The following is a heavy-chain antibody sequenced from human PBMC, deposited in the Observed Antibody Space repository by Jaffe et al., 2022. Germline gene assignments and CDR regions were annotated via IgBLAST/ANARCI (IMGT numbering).Heavy chain of an antibody. CDR2: IYYGGTT. Sequence: QLQLQESGPGLVKPSETLSLTCTVSGGSISSSSYYWGWIRQPPGKGLEWIGTIYYGGTTYYNPSLKSRVTISVDTSKNQFSLKLSSVSAADTAVYYCARHQGAAYYHYYMDVWGKGTTVTVSS. CDR1: GGSISSSSYY. CDR3: ARHQGAAYYHYYMDV. V-gene: IGHV4-39*01. J-gene: IGHJ6*03.